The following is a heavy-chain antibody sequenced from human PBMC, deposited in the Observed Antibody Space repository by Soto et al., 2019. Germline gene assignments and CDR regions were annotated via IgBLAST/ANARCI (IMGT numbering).Heavy chain of an antibody. Sequence: GASVKVSCTASGYTFTSYGISWVRQAPGQGLEWMGWISAYNGNTNYAQKLQGRVTMTTDTSTSTAYMELRSLRSDDTAVYYCAGTYYYDSSGYPLDYWGQGTLVTVSS. CDR1: GYTFTSYG. CDR3: AGTYYYDSSGYPLDY. V-gene: IGHV1-18*01. J-gene: IGHJ4*02. D-gene: IGHD3-22*01. CDR2: ISAYNGNT.